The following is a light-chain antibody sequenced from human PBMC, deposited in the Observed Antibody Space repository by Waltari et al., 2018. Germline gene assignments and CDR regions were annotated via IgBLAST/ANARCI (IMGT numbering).Light chain of an antibody. CDR1: QGISSY. CDR3: QQYYSYPLT. Sequence: AIRMTQSPSSFSASTGDRVTITCRASQGISSYLAWYQQKPGKAPKLLFYAASTLQSGVPSRFSGSGSGTDFTLTISCLQSEDFATYYCQQYYSYPLTFGQGTKVEIK. V-gene: IGKV1-8*01. J-gene: IGKJ1*01. CDR2: AAS.